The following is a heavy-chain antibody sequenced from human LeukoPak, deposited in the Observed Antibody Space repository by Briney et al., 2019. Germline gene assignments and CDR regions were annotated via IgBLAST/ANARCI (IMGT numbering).Heavy chain of an antibody. CDR1: GFTFTNYG. J-gene: IGHJ1*01. Sequence: GGSLRLSCAASGFTFTNYGIHWVRQAPGKGLEWVSSISSSSTYICYADSVKGRFTISRDNAKNSLYLQMNSLRAEDTAVYYCARDLSSSSTAYFHHWGQGTLVTVSS. D-gene: IGHD6-6*01. CDR3: ARDLSSSSTAYFHH. CDR2: ISSSSTYI. V-gene: IGHV3-21*01.